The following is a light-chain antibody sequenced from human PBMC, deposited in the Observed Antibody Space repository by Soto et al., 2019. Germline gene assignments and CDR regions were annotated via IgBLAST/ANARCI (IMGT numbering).Light chain of an antibody. J-gene: IGLJ1*01. CDR3: AAWDDSLNGYV. CDR2: SND. V-gene: IGLV1-40*01. Sequence: QSVLTQPPSVSGAPGQRVTISCAGSDSNIGAGSDVHWYQHLPGTAPKLLIYSNDQRPSGVPDRFSGSKSGTSASLAISGLQSEDEADYYCAAWDDSLNGYVFGTGTKLTVL. CDR1: DSNIGAGSD.